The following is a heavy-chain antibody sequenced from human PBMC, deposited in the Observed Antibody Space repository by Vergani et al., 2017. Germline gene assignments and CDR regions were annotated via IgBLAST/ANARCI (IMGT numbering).Heavy chain of an antibody. J-gene: IGHJ4*02. CDR2: IYHSGST. V-gene: IGHV4-38-2*01. Sequence: QVQLQESGPGLVKPSETLSLTCAVSGDSISTGYYWGWIRQPPGKGLRWIGSIYHSGSTSYNPSLKSRVTISVDTSRNQFSLKLTSVTAADTAVYYCARHLNGASGSYRDFDSWGQGTLVTVSS. D-gene: IGHD3-10*01. CDR3: ARHLNGASGSYRDFDS. CDR1: GDSISTGYY.